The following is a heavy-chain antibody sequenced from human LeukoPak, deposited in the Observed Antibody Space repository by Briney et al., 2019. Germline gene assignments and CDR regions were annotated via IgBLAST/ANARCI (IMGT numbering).Heavy chain of an antibody. D-gene: IGHD3-10*01. V-gene: IGHV4-59*01. CDR2: IYYSGST. CDR3: IVLVRGVIITIDY. Sequence: SETLSLTCTVSGGSISSYYWGWIRQPPGKGLEWIGYIYYSGSTNYNPSLKSRVTISVDTSKNQFSLKLSSVTAADTAVYYCIVLVRGVIITIDYWGQGTLVTVSS. J-gene: IGHJ4*02. CDR1: GGSISSYY.